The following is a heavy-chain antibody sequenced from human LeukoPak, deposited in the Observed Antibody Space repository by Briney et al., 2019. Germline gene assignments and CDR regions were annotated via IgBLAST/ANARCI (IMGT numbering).Heavy chain of an antibody. Sequence: ASVKVSCKASGYTFTNYYMHWVRQAPGQGLEWMRIINPSGNSTRYQQKFQDRVTMTRETSTRTVYMELSSLRSEDTAMYYCARGYSSTYRIDYWGQGTLVTVSS. CDR1: GYTFTNYY. CDR3: ARGYSSTYRIDY. J-gene: IGHJ4*02. CDR2: INPSGNST. V-gene: IGHV1-46*01. D-gene: IGHD6-13*01.